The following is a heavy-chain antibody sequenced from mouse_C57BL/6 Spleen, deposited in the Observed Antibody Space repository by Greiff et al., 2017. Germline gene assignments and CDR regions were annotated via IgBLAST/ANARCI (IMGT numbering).Heavy chain of an antibody. CDR1: GYSFTGYY. CDR2: INPSTGGT. CDR3: AREVYYYGSSRDY. V-gene: IGHV1-42*01. D-gene: IGHD1-1*01. J-gene: IGHJ2*01. Sequence: EVQLQQSGPELVKPGASVKISCKASGYSFTGYYMNWVKQSPEKSLEWIGEINPSTGGTTYNQKFKAKATLTVDKSSSTAYMQLKSLTSEDSAVYYCAREVYYYGSSRDYWGQGTTRTVSS.